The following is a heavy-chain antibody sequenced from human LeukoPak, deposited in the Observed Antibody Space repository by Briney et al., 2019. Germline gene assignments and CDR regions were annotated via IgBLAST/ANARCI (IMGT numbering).Heavy chain of an antibody. D-gene: IGHD6-6*01. Sequence: ASVKVSCKASGGTFSSYAISWVRQAPGQGLEWMGGIIPIFGTANYAQKFQGRVTITTDESTSTAYMELSSLRSEDTAVYYCARESSSENYYYYYMDVWGKGTTVTVSS. J-gene: IGHJ6*03. CDR1: GGTFSSYA. CDR3: ARESSSENYYYYYMDV. CDR2: IIPIFGTA. V-gene: IGHV1-69*05.